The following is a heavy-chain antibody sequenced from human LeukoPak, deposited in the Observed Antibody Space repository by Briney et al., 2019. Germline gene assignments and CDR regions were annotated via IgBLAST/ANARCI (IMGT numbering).Heavy chain of an antibody. D-gene: IGHD6-13*01. J-gene: IGHJ4*02. CDR3: ARLTKTAQLGFDY. Sequence: RASVKVSCKASGYTFTGYYMHWVRQAPGQGLEWMGIINPSGGSTSYAQKFQGRVTMTRDTSTSTVYMELGSLRSEDTAVYYCARLTKTAQLGFDYWGQGTLVTVSS. V-gene: IGHV1-46*01. CDR1: GYTFTGYY. CDR2: INPSGGST.